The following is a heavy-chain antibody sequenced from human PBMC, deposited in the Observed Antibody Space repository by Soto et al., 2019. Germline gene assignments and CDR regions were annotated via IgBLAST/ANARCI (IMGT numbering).Heavy chain of an antibody. CDR3: SGYFKAAAFDI. D-gene: IGHD3-22*01. Sequence: SVKVSCKASGGTFSSYAISWVRQAPGQGLEWMGGIIPIFGTANYAQKFQGRVTITADESTSTAYMELSSLRSEDTAVYYCSGYFKAAAFDIWGQGTMVTVSS. V-gene: IGHV1-69*13. CDR1: GGTFSSYA. J-gene: IGHJ3*02. CDR2: IIPIFGTA.